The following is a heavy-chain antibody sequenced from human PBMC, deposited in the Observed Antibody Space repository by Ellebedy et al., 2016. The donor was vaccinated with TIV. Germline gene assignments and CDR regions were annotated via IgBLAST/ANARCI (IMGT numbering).Heavy chain of an antibody. Sequence: GGSLRLXXAASGFTFSIPGMTWVRQAPGKGLEWVATIVSSGREAYYADPLKGRFTISRDNAMNSVYLQLNSLSVEDTAVYYCTRDGSEWSRDYWGQGTLVTVSS. CDR2: IVSSGREA. D-gene: IGHD3-3*01. CDR1: GFTFSIPG. V-gene: IGHV3-21*06. J-gene: IGHJ4*02. CDR3: TRDGSEWSRDY.